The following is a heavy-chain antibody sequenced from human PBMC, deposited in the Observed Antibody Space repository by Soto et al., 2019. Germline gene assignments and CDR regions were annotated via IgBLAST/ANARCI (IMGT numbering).Heavy chain of an antibody. J-gene: IGHJ6*02. D-gene: IGHD5-18*01. CDR3: AGGGYSYGYNYYYGMDV. CDR2: IIPIFGTA. Sequence: QVQLVQSGAEVKKPGSSVKVSCKASGGTFSSYAISWVRQAPGQELEWMGGIIPIFGTANYAQKFQGRVTITADESTSTAYMELSSLRSEDTAVYYCAGGGYSYGYNYYYGMDVWGQGTTVTVSS. CDR1: GGTFSSYA. V-gene: IGHV1-69*01.